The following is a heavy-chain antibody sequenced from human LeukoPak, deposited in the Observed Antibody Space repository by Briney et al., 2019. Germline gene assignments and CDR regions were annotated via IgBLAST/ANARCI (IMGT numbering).Heavy chain of an antibody. CDR1: GFTFNNYW. D-gene: IGHD1-7*01. J-gene: IGHJ6*02. Sequence: GGSLRLSCAASGFTFNNYWVSWVRQPPGKRLQWVANINQDGTEKHYMDSVRDRFSISRDNAKNSLYLQMNSLRAEDTAVYYCASNWNYIRGYGMDVWGQGTTVTVSS. CDR3: ASNWNYIRGYGMDV. V-gene: IGHV3-7*01. CDR2: INQDGTEK.